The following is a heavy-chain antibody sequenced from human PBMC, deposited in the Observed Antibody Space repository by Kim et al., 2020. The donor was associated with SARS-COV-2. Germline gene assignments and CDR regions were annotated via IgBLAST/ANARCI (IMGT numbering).Heavy chain of an antibody. J-gene: IGHJ6*02. CDR1: GFTFSSYA. V-gene: IGHV3-30*04. CDR3: ARDLGYSGYDPHYYYGMDV. CDR2: ISYDGSNK. Sequence: GGSLRLSCAASGFTFSSYAMHWVRQAPGKGLEWVAVISYDGSNKYYADSVKGRFTISRDNSKNTLYLQMNSLRAEDTAVYYCARDLGYSGYDPHYYYGMDVWGQGTTVTVFS. D-gene: IGHD5-12*01.